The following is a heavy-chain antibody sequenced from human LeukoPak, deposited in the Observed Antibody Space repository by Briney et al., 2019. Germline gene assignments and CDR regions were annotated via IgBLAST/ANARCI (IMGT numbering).Heavy chain of an antibody. CDR2: IKSKTYGGTT. V-gene: IGHV3-15*01. Sequence: WVRQAPGKGLEWVGRIKSKTYGGTTDYAAPVKGRFTISRDDSQNTLYLQMNSLKTEDTAVYYCTRAPPSWWLRWGQGTMVTVSS. CDR3: TRAPPSWWLR. J-gene: IGHJ3*01. D-gene: IGHD2-15*01.